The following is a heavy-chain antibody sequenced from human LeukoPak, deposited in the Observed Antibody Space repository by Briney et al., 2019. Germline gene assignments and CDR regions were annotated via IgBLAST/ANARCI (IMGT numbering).Heavy chain of an antibody. D-gene: IGHD1-26*01. CDR1: GGSVSSYY. J-gene: IGHJ4*02. CDR2: IYYSGST. CDR3: ARERMGADFDY. V-gene: IGHV4-59*02. Sequence: SETLSLTCTVSGGSVSSYYWSWIRQPPGKGLEWIGYIYYSGSTNYNPSLKSRVTISVDTSKNQFSLKLSSVTAADTAVYYCARERMGADFDYWGQGTLVTVSS.